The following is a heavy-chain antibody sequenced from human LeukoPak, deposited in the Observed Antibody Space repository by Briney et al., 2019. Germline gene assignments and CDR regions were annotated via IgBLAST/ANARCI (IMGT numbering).Heavy chain of an antibody. V-gene: IGHV4-38-2*02. J-gene: IGHJ5*02. CDR2: IYHSGST. CDR1: GYSISSGYY. CDR3: ARGAQSGAARPSWFDP. Sequence: SETLSLTCTVSGYSISSGYYWGWIRQPPGKGLEWIGSIYHSGSTYYNPSLKSRVTISVDTSKNQFSLKLSSVTAAYTDGYFCARGAQSGAARPSWFDPWGQGTLVTVSS. D-gene: IGHD6-6*01.